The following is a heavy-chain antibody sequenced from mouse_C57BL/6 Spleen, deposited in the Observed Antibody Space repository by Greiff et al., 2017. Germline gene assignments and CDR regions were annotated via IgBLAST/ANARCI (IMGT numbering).Heavy chain of an antibody. Sequence: VQLQQSDAELVKPGASVKISCKVSGYTFTDHTIHWMKQRPEQGLEWIGYIYPRDGSTKYNEKFKGKATLTADKSSSTAYMQLNSLTSEDSAVYFCARRNSYYYGSSYGWYFDVWGTGTTVTVSS. CDR2: IYPRDGST. CDR1: GYTFTDHT. CDR3: ARRNSYYYGSSYGWYFDV. J-gene: IGHJ1*03. D-gene: IGHD1-1*01. V-gene: IGHV1-78*01.